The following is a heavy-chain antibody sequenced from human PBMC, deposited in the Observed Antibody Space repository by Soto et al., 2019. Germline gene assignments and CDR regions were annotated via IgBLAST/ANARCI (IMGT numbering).Heavy chain of an antibody. CDR3: ARQIYDSDTGPSFQYYFDS. CDR1: GYSFAGYW. Sequence: GESLKISCKGSGYSFAGYWITWVRQKPGKGLEWMGRIDPSDSQTYYSPSFRGHVTISVTKSITTVFLQWSSLRASDTAMYYCARQIYDSDTGPSFQYYFDSWGQGTPVTVSS. CDR2: IDPSDSQT. D-gene: IGHD3-22*01. V-gene: IGHV5-10-1*01. J-gene: IGHJ4*02.